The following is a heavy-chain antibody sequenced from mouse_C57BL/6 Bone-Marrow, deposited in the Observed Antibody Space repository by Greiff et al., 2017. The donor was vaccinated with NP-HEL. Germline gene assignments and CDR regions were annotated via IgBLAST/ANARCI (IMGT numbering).Heavy chain of an antibody. J-gene: IGHJ3*01. Sequence: EVKLVESGGGLVQPGGSLSLSCAASGFTFTDYYMSWVRQPPGKALEWLGFIRNKANGYTTEYSASVKGRFTISRDNSQSILYLQMNALRAEDSATYYCARSSSSPFAYWGKGTLVTVSA. CDR1: GFTFTDYY. CDR2: IRNKANGYTT. D-gene: IGHD1-1*01. V-gene: IGHV7-3*01. CDR3: ARSSSSPFAY.